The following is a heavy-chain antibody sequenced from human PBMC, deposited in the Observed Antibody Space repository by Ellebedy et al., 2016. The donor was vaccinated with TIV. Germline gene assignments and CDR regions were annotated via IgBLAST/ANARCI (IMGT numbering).Heavy chain of an antibody. D-gene: IGHD3-22*01. CDR3: ARGRRYSDSSGYYLDY. Sequence: SETLSLXXAVYGGSFSGYYWSWIRQPPGKGLEWIGEINHSGSTNYNPSLKSRVTISVDTSKNQFSLKLRSVTAADTAVYYCARGRRYSDSSGYYLDYWGRGTLVTVSS. CDR2: INHSGST. J-gene: IGHJ4*02. V-gene: IGHV4-34*01. CDR1: GGSFSGYY.